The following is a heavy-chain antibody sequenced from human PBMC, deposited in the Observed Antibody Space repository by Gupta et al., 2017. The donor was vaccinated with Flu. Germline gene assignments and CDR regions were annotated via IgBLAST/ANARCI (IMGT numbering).Heavy chain of an antibody. Sequence: EVQLWESGGGLVQPGGFLRLSCEAAGFCFSSDALSCVREAPGKGLEWVSAISGRGGSTYYADSVKGRFTISRDNSKNTLYLQMNSRRAEDTAGYYWAKDQNNIGDYAQRGYFQHWGQGTLVTVSS. J-gene: IGHJ1*01. CDR2: ISGRGGST. D-gene: IGHD4-17*01. CDR3: AKDQNNIGDYAQRGYFQH. CDR1: GFCFSSDA. V-gene: IGHV3-23*01.